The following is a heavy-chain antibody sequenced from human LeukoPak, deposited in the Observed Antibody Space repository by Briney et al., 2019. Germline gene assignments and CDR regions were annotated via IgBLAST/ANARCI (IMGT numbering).Heavy chain of an antibody. J-gene: IGHJ6*02. CDR1: GFTFSSYW. Sequence: GGSLRLSCAASGFTFSSYWMHWVRQAPGKGLVWVSRINSDGSSTSYADSVKGRFTISGDNAKNTLYLQMNSLRAEDTAVYYCAREGRDYYYGMDVWGQGTTVTVSS. V-gene: IGHV3-74*01. CDR2: INSDGSST. CDR3: AREGRDYYYGMDV.